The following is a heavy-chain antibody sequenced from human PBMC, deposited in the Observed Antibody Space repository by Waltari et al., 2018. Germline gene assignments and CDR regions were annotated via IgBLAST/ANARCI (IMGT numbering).Heavy chain of an antibody. CDR2: ISYDGSNK. Sequence: GLVKAGRSVILTCAASGCTFSSYAIHLGRQAPGKGLEWVAVISYDGSNKYYADSVKGRFTISRDNSKNTLYLQMNSLRAEDTAVYYCAREGSIYFDYWGQGTLVTVSS. D-gene: IGHD6-13*01. CDR3: AREGSIYFDY. V-gene: IGHV3-30-3*01. CDR1: GCTFSSYA. J-gene: IGHJ4*02.